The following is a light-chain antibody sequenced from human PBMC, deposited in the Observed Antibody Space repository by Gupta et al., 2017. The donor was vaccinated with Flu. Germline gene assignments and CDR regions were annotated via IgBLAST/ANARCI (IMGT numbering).Light chain of an antibody. CDR2: AAS. V-gene: IGKV1-39*01. CDR1: QSIRNY. Sequence: DRVTITCRASQSIRNYLNWYQHKPGEAPKLLVYAASSSQSGVPSRFSGSGSGTDFTLTISSLQPEDFATYFCQQTYSTPLLTFGPGTKVDIK. J-gene: IGKJ3*01. CDR3: QQTYSTPLLT.